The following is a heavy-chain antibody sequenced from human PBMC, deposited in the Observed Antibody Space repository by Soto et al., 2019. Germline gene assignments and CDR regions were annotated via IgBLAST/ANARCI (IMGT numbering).Heavy chain of an antibody. CDR1: GYTFNRYD. CDR2: MNPDSGST. CDR3: ARGLVERWLTAGFDY. D-gene: IGHD6-19*01. V-gene: IGHV1-8*01. J-gene: IGHJ4*02. Sequence: QVQLVQSGAEVKKPGASVKVSCKASGYTFNRYDMNWVRQAAGQGLEWMGWMNPDSGSTGYAQKFQGRVTMTRDPSMRTVYMELTSLTSEDTAVYYCARGLVERWLTAGFDYWGQGTPVTVTS.